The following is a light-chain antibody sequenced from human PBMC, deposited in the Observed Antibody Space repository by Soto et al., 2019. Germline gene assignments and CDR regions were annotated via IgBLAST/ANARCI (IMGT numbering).Light chain of an antibody. J-gene: IGKJ1*01. Sequence: GDTSTLCCRASQNFGSSYLAWYQQKSGQAPRVFIHDASSRATGIPDRFSGSAYWTDFNLTISRLEPEDFAVYYCHQRQTWPRTFGQGTKVDIK. CDR2: DAS. CDR3: HQRQTWPRT. CDR1: QNFGSSY. V-gene: IGKV3D-20*02.